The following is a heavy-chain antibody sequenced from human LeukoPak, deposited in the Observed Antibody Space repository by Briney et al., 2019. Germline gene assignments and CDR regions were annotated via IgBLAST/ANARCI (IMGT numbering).Heavy chain of an antibody. V-gene: IGHV4-39*07. D-gene: IGHD3-10*01. CDR1: GGSISSSSYY. CDR3: ARVSLVRGAPDYYFDY. J-gene: IGHJ4*02. Sequence: SETLSLTCTVSGGSISSSSYYWGWIRQPPGKGLEWIGSIYYSGSTYYNPSLKSRVTISVDTSKNQFSLKLSSVTAADTAVYHCARVSLVRGAPDYYFDYWGQGTLVTVSS. CDR2: IYYSGST.